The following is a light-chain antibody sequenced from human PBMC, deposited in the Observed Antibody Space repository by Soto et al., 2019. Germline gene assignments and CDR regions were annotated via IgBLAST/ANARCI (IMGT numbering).Light chain of an antibody. J-gene: IGKJ3*01. V-gene: IGKV3-20*01. CDR2: GAS. CDR3: QQYGSSPLFT. Sequence: EIVLTQSPGTLSLSPGERATLSCRANQSVSSSYLAWYQQKPGQAPRLLIYGASSSATGIPDRFSSSGSGTDFTLTISRLAPEDFAVYYCQQYGSSPLFTFGPGTKVDIK. CDR1: QSVSSSY.